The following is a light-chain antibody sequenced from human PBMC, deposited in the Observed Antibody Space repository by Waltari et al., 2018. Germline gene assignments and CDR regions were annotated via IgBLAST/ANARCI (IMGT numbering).Light chain of an antibody. V-gene: IGLV2-23*01. CDR2: EGS. Sequence: QSALTQPASVSGSPGQSITISCTGTSNDVGSYNLVSWYQRHPGKAPELLIYEGSKRPSGVSNRFSGSKSGNTASLTISGLQAEDGADYFCCSYASGSTIIFGGGTKLTVL. J-gene: IGLJ2*01. CDR1: SNDVGSYNL. CDR3: CSYASGSTII.